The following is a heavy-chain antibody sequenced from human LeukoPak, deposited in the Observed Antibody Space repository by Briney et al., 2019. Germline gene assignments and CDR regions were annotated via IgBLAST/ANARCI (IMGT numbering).Heavy chain of an antibody. Sequence: GGSLRLSCAASGFTFDDYGMSWVRQAPGKGLEWVSGINWNGGSTGYADSVKGRFTISRDNAKNSLYLQMNSLRAEDTAVHYCARSGVAESVYYYYMDVWGKGTTVTVSS. D-gene: IGHD2-15*01. CDR1: GFTFDDYG. CDR3: ARSGVAESVYYYYMDV. J-gene: IGHJ6*03. V-gene: IGHV3-20*04. CDR2: INWNGGST.